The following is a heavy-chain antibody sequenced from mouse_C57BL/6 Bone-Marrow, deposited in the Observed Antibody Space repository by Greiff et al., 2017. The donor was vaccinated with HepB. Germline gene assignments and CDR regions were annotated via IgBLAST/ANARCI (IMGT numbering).Heavy chain of an antibody. CDR2: IYPGGGYT. D-gene: IGHD2-3*01. CDR1: GYTITNYW. Sequence: VQLQQSGAELVRPGTSVKMSCKASGYTITNYWIGWAKQRPGHGLEWIGDIYPGGGYTNYNEKFKGKATLTADKSSSTAYMQFSSLTSEDSAIYYCARRGDGYYVDYAMDYWGQGTSVTVSS. J-gene: IGHJ4*01. V-gene: IGHV1-63*01. CDR3: ARRGDGYYVDYAMDY.